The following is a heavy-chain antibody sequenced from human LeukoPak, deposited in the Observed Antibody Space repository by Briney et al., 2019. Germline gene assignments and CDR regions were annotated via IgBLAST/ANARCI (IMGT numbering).Heavy chain of an antibody. D-gene: IGHD2-21*02. Sequence: PSETLSLTCTVSDDSITMYYWTWIRQPPGKGLEWIGYIYYSGSTYYNPSLKSRVTISVDTSKNQFSLKLSSVTAADTAVYYCARRVVTYSGFDYWGQGTLVTVSS. J-gene: IGHJ4*02. CDR1: DDSITMYY. V-gene: IGHV4-59*12. CDR3: ARRVVTYSGFDY. CDR2: IYYSGST.